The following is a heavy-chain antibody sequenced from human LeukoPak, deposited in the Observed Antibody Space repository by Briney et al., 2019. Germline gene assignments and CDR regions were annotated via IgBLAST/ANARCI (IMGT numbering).Heavy chain of an antibody. J-gene: IGHJ4*02. D-gene: IGHD4-17*01. V-gene: IGHV1-2*02. CDR2: INPNSGGT. CDR1: GYTFTGYY. CDR3: TRADYGDYVGPLYY. Sequence: SVQVSCKASGYTFTGYYMHWVRQPPGQGVEGMGWINPNSGGTNYAQKFQGSVTITADKSTSTAYMELSSLRSEDTAVYYCTRADYGDYVGPLYYWGQGTLVTVSS.